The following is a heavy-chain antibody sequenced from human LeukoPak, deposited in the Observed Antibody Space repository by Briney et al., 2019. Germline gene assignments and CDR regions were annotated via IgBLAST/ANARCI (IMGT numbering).Heavy chain of an antibody. CDR2: MNPSGST. J-gene: IGHJ6*03. CDR1: GGSFSGYY. D-gene: IGHD3-22*01. CDR3: ARGRQDVTMIVVIMTAVSYYLDV. V-gene: IGHV4-34*01. Sequence: TPSETLSLTCAVYGGSFSGYYWTWIRHTPEKGLEWIGEMNPSGSTNYNPSLKSRVTISVDTSKNQFPLTLSSVTAADTAVYYCARGRQDVTMIVVIMTAVSYYLDVWGKGTTVTVS.